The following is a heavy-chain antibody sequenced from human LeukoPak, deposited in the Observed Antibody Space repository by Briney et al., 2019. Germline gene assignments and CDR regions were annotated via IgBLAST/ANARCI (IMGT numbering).Heavy chain of an antibody. V-gene: IGHV4-34*01. CDR2: INHSGST. D-gene: IGHD3-22*01. CDR3: ARAPYDSSGYYGFDY. CDR1: GRPFSGYY. J-gene: IGHJ4*02. Sequence: SETLSLTCAVYGRPFSGYYWSWIRQPPGKGLEWIGEINHSGSTNYNPSLKSRVTISVDTSKSQFSLKLSSVTAADTAVYYCARAPYDSSGYYGFDYWGQGTLVTVSS.